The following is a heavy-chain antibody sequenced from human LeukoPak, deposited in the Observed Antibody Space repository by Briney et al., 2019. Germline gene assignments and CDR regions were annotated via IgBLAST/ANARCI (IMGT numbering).Heavy chain of an antibody. Sequence: SGGSLRLSCAASGFTVSSNYMSWVRQAPGKGLEWVSVIYSGGSTYYADSVKGRFTISRDNSKNTLYLQMTSLRAEDTAVYYCARVYQPPAIRPGRHNWFDPWGQGTLVTVSS. V-gene: IGHV3-53*01. CDR2: IYSGGST. CDR1: GFTVSSNY. J-gene: IGHJ5*02. D-gene: IGHD5-18*01. CDR3: ARVYQPPAIRPGRHNWFDP.